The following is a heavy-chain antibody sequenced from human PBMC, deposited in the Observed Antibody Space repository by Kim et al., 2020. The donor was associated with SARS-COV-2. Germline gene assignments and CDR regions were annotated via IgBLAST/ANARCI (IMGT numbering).Heavy chain of an antibody. V-gene: IGHV1-18*01. Sequence: ASVKVSCKASGYTFTSYGISWVRQAPGQGLEWMGWISAYNGNTNYAQKLQGRVTMTTDTSTSTAYMELRSLRSDDTAVYYCAGPRDGYNSEGAVGYYYGMDVWGQGTTVTVSS. D-gene: IGHD5-12*01. J-gene: IGHJ6*02. CDR1: GYTFTSYG. CDR3: AGPRDGYNSEGAVGYYYGMDV. CDR2: ISAYNGNT.